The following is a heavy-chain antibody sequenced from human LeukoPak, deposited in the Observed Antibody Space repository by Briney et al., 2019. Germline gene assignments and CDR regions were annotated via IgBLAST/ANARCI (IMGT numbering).Heavy chain of an antibody. V-gene: IGHV3-23*01. Sequence: GGSLRLSCAASGFTFSSYAMSWVRQAPGKGLEWVSAISGSGGSTYYADSVKGRFTISRDNSKNTLYLQMNSLRAEDTAVYYYAKQRSGSYHFDYWGQGTLVTVSS. CDR3: AKQRSGSYHFDY. CDR1: GFTFSSYA. J-gene: IGHJ4*02. D-gene: IGHD1-26*01. CDR2: ISGSGGST.